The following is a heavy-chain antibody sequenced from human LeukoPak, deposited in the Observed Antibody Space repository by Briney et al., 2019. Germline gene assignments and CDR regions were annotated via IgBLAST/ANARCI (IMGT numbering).Heavy chain of an antibody. J-gene: IGHJ5*02. D-gene: IGHD3-22*01. Sequence: SETLSLTCTVAGGSLGRVIFYWGWIRQPPGKGLEWIGDIYYSGSTNYNPSLKSRVTISVDMSTNQFSLKLISVTAAETANQLSQPHRAFLYASSGYREIYNWFHPWGQGTLVTVSS. V-gene: IGHV4-61*01. CDR1: GGSLGRVIFY. CDR3: QPHRAFLYASSGYREIYNWFHP. CDR2: IYYSGST.